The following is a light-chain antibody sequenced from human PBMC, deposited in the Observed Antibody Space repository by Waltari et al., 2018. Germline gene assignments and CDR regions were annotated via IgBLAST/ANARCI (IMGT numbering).Light chain of an antibody. CDR3: YSAADNNVV. V-gene: IGLV3-27*01. CDR1: VLAKKY. CDR2: KDS. J-gene: IGLJ2*01. Sequence: SYELTQPSSVSVSPGQTARNTCSGDVLAKKYARWFQQKPGQAPALWIYKDSERPSGIPDRCSGSSSGTTVTLTISGAQVEDEADYYCYSAADNNVVFGGGTKLTVL.